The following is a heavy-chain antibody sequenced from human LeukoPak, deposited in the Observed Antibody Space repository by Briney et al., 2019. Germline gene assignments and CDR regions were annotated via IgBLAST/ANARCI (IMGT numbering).Heavy chain of an antibody. CDR1: GGSISSSSYY. V-gene: IGHV4-39*01. Sequence: SETLSLTCTVSGGSISSSSYYWGWIRQPPGKGLEWIGSIYYSGSTYYNPSLKSRVTISVDTSRNQFSLKLGSVTAADTAVYYCARHAADLKSYSNGLDYWGQGTLVTVSS. CDR2: IYYSGST. D-gene: IGHD4-11*01. J-gene: IGHJ4*02. CDR3: ARHAADLKSYSNGLDY.